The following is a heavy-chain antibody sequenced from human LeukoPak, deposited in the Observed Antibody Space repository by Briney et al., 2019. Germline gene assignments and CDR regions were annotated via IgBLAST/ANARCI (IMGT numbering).Heavy chain of an antibody. CDR2: IDWDDDK. J-gene: IGHJ4*02. Sequence: SGPTLVNPTQTLTLTCTFSGFSLSASGMCVSWIRQPPGKALEWLARIDWDDDKYYSTSLKTRLTISKDTSKNQVVLTLTNMDPVDTATYYCARFPSRNYYDSSGLDYWGQGTLVTVSS. CDR1: GFSLSASGMC. CDR3: ARFPSRNYYDSSGLDY. D-gene: IGHD3-22*01. V-gene: IGHV2-70*11.